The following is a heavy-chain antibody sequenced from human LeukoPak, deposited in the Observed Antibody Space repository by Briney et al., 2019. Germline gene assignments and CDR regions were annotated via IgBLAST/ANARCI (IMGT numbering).Heavy chain of an antibody. J-gene: IGHJ4*02. CDR1: GGSIINSDLY. CDR2: IYHSTNT. Sequence: PSETLSLTCTVSGGSIINSDLYWSWIRQSPGKGLEWIGYIYHSTNTYYNPSLKSRVTMSVDSSKNQFSLRLTSVTAADTAVYFCAGGIGTTVRGYFDYWGQGTLVTVSS. D-gene: IGHD4-11*01. V-gene: IGHV4-30-2*06. CDR3: AGGIGTTVRGYFDY.